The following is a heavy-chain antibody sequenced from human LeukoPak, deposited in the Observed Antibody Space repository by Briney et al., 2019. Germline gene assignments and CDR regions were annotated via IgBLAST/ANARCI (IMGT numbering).Heavy chain of an antibody. D-gene: IGHD5-12*01. J-gene: IGHJ6*02. Sequence: VASVKVSCKASGGAFSSYAISWVRQAPGQGLEWMGGIIPIFGTANYAQKFQGRVTITADESTSTAYMELSSLRSEDTAVYHCGGGPYYYYGMDVWGQGTTVTVSS. CDR3: GGGPYYYYGMDV. CDR2: IIPIFGTA. V-gene: IGHV1-69*01. CDR1: GGAFSSYA.